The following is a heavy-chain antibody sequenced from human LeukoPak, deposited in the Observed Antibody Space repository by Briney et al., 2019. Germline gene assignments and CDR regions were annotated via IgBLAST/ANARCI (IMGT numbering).Heavy chain of an antibody. V-gene: IGHV3-30*18. CDR3: AKDLRGFHDY. J-gene: IGHJ4*02. CDR2: ISSDGSSK. D-gene: IGHD3-10*01. Sequence: GGSLRLSCAASGFTFSSNAMHWVRQAPGKGLEWVASISSDGSSKYYADSVKGRFTISRDNSKNTLYLQMNSLRAEDTAVYYCAKDLRGFHDYWGQGTLVTVSS. CDR1: GFTFSSNA.